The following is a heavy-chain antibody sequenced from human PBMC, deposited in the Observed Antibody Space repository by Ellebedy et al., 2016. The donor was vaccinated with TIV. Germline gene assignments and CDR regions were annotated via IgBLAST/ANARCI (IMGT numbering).Heavy chain of an antibody. CDR3: AGGTHYYYGWDV. CDR1: DGSVSSRGYY. J-gene: IGHJ6*02. V-gene: IGHV4-61*03. CDR2: IHYTGST. Sequence: SETLSLTXSVSDGSVSSRGYYWAWLRQPPGKGLEWIGHIHYTGSTDYNPSLKSRFTTSVDTSKNHFSLIVASVTAADTAVYFCAGGTHYYYGWDVWGQGTTVIVS.